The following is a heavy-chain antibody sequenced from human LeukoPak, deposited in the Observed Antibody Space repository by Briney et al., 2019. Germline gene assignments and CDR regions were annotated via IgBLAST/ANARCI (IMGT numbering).Heavy chain of an antibody. Sequence: GGSLRLSCAASGFTFSSYSMNWVRQAPGKGLEWVSSISSSSSYIYYADSVKGRFTISRDNSKNTLYLQMNSLRAEDTAVYYCAKDGAIFGVVIIGGDAFDIWGQGTMVTVSS. V-gene: IGHV3-21*04. CDR3: AKDGAIFGVVIIGGDAFDI. CDR2: ISSSSSYI. CDR1: GFTFSSYS. J-gene: IGHJ3*02. D-gene: IGHD3-3*01.